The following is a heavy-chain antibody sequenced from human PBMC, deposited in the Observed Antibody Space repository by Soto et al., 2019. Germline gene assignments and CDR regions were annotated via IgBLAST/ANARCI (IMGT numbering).Heavy chain of an antibody. D-gene: IGHD2-15*01. Sequence: QVQLVQSGTEVKKPGASVKVSCKASGYRFTSYGFSWVRQAPGQGLEWLGWISGYNGNTNYAQKVQGRVTMTTDRSTRTAYMDLTSLRSDDTAVYYCARALFGGDYYYMDVWGKGTTVTVSS. CDR1: GYRFTSYG. J-gene: IGHJ6*03. CDR3: ARALFGGDYYYMDV. V-gene: IGHV1-18*01. CDR2: ISGYNGNT.